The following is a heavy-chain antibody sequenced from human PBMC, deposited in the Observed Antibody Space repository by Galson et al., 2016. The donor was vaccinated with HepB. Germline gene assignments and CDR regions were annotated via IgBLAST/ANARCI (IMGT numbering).Heavy chain of an antibody. Sequence: SLRLSCAASGFIFSNYAMHWVRQAPGKGLEWVGVVSYDGNTKWYAGSVMGRSTISRDNSKNPLFLQMSSLRAEDTAVYYCARSQWFGELFYFDSWGQGTLVTVSS. CDR2: VSYDGNTK. V-gene: IGHV3-30-3*01. CDR3: ARSQWFGELFYFDS. CDR1: GFIFSNYA. D-gene: IGHD3-10*01. J-gene: IGHJ4*02.